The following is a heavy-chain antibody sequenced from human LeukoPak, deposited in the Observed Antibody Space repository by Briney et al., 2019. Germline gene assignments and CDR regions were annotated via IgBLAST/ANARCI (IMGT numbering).Heavy chain of an antibody. CDR1: GFTFSSYG. D-gene: IGHD2-2*01. Sequence: PGGSLRLSCAASGFTFSSYGMHWVRQAPGKGLEWVAVIWYDGSNKYYADSVKGRFTISRDNSKNTLYLQMNSLRAEDTAVYYCVRGDCSSTSCYREGYYYYGMDVWGQGTTVTVSS. V-gene: IGHV3-30*02. CDR3: VRGDCSSTSCYREGYYYYGMDV. J-gene: IGHJ6*02. CDR2: IWYDGSNK.